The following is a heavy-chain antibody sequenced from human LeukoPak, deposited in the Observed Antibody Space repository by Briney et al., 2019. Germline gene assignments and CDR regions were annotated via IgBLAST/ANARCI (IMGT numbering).Heavy chain of an antibody. CDR3: ARGGSCSGATCYSPLYYHFYYMDV. J-gene: IGHJ6*03. CDR1: GFTVSNYA. Sequence: PGGSLRLSCEGSGFTVSNYAMNWVRQAPGEGLAWVPSISSSSSYIYYADSVKGRFTISRDNAKNSLYLEMNSLRAEDTGVYFCARGGSCSGATCYSPLYYHFYYMDVWGKGTTVTVSS. D-gene: IGHD2-15*01. CDR2: ISSSSSYI. V-gene: IGHV3-21*06.